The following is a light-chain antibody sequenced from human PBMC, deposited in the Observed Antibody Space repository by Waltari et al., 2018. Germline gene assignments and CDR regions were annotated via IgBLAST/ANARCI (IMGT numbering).Light chain of an antibody. Sequence: QVVLTQSPSASASLGASVKLTCTLSGGHSNYAITWHQQQPEKGPRYLMKFSSDGSHNKGDGIPDRFSGSSSGAEYYLTISSLQSEDEADYYCQTWDTGIRVFGGGTKLTVL. J-gene: IGLJ3*02. CDR2: FSSDGSH. CDR1: GGHSNYA. CDR3: QTWDTGIRV. V-gene: IGLV4-69*01.